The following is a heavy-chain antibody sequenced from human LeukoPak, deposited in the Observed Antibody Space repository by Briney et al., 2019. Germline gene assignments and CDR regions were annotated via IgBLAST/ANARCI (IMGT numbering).Heavy chain of an antibody. D-gene: IGHD2-15*01. CDR2: ISSSGSTI. J-gene: IGHJ4*02. CDR3: ARPRFCTGGSCYIDF. Sequence: GGSLRLSCAASGFTFSTYEMHWVRQAPGKGLEWVSYISSSGSTIYYADSVKGRFTISRDNAKNSLYLQMSSLSAEDMAVYYCARPRFCTGGSCYIDFWGQGTLVTVSS. V-gene: IGHV3-48*03. CDR1: GFTFSTYE.